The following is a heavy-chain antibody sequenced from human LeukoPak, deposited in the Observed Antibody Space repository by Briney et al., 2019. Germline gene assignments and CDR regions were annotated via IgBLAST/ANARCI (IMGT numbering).Heavy chain of an antibody. CDR1: GGTFSSYA. V-gene: IGHV1-69*06. CDR2: IIPIFGTA. CDR3: AREEGLAAAGHFDY. Sequence: VASVKVSCKASGGTFSSYAISWVRQAPGQGLEWMGGIIPIFGTANYAQKFQGRVTITADKSTSTAYMELSSLRSEDTAVYYCAREEGLAAAGHFDYWGQGTLVTVSS. J-gene: IGHJ4*02. D-gene: IGHD6-13*01.